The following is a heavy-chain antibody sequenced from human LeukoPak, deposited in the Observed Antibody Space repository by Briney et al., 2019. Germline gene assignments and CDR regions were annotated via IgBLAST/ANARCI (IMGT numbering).Heavy chain of an antibody. CDR3: ARESSGLFDY. CDR2: ISSSGSIM. D-gene: IGHD3-22*01. CDR1: GFTFSSFQ. J-gene: IGHJ4*02. V-gene: IGHV3-48*03. Sequence: PGGSLRLSCVASGFTFSSFQMNWVRQAPGKGLEWVSYISSSGSIMFYADSVKGRFTISRDNAKNSLYLHMNSLRAEDTAVYYCARESSGLFDYWGQGTLVTVSS.